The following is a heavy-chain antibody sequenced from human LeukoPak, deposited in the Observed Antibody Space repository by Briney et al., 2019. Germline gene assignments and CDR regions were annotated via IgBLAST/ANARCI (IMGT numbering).Heavy chain of an antibody. V-gene: IGHV3-53*01. CDR1: GFTVSSNY. D-gene: IGHD5-18*01. J-gene: IGHJ4*02. Sequence: GGSLRLSCAAPGFTVSSNYMSWVRQAPGKGLEWVSVIYSGGSTYYADSVKGRFTISRDNSKNTLYLQMNSLRAEDTAVYYCARGPEVTQTYFDYWGQGTLVTVSS. CDR2: IYSGGST. CDR3: ARGPEVTQTYFDY.